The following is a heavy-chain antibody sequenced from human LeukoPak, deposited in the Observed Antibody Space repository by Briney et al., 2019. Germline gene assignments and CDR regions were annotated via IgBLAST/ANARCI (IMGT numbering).Heavy chain of an antibody. CDR2: ISGSGDST. CDR1: GFTFSGYA. CDR3: TRDRFWSRGFRSGGPLHYFDC. Sequence: GGSLRLSCAASGFTFSGYAMSWVRQAPGKGLEWVSVISGSGDSTYYADPVKGRFTISRDNSKNTLYLQMDSLRTEDTAVYHCTRDRFWSRGFRSGGPLHYFDCWGQGTQVTVSS. V-gene: IGHV3-23*01. D-gene: IGHD1-14*01. J-gene: IGHJ4*02.